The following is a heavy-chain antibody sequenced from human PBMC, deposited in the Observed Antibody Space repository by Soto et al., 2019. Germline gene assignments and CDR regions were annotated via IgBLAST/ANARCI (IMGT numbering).Heavy chain of an antibody. CDR3: ATIVGANDY. V-gene: IGHV4-34*01. CDR1: GGSFSGYY. CDR2: INHSGST. Sequence: SETLSLTCAVYGGSFSGYYWSWIRQPPGKGLEWIGEINHSGSTNYNPSLKSRVTRSVDTSKNQFSLKLNSVTAADTAVYYCATIVGANDYWGQGALVTVSS. D-gene: IGHD1-26*01. J-gene: IGHJ4*02.